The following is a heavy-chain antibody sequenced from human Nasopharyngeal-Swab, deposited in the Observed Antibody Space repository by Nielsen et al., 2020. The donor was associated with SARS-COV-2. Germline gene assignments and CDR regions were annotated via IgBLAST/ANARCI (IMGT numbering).Heavy chain of an antibody. CDR3: ARGGMYSSSWEDWFDP. CDR2: ISAYNGNT. Sequence: ASVKVSCKASGYTFTSYAMHWVRQAPGQRLEWMGWISAYNGNTNYAQKLQGRVTMTTDTSTSTAYMELRSLRSDDTAVYYCARGGMYSSSWEDWFDPWGQGTLVTVSS. J-gene: IGHJ5*02. V-gene: IGHV1-18*01. D-gene: IGHD6-13*01. CDR1: GYTFTSYA.